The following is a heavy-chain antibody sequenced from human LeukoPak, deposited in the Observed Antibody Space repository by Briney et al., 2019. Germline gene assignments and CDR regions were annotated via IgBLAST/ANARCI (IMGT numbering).Heavy chain of an antibody. CDR1: GFTFSNYD. Sequence: GGSLRLSCAASGFTFSNYDIHWVPQASGKGLDGLSGIDTAGDTKYPDSVKGRFAISRENAKNSLHLQMNSLKAGDTAIYYCARRANGDYGRWYYDLWGRGTLVTVSS. D-gene: IGHD4-17*01. V-gene: IGHV3-13*01. CDR3: ARRANGDYGRWYYDL. J-gene: IGHJ2*01. CDR2: IDTAGDT.